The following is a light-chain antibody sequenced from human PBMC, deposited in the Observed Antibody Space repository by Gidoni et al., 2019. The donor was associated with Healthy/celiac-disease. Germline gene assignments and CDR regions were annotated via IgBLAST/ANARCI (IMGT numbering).Light chain of an antibody. CDR2: AAT. CDR3: QQNYSTPRT. Sequence: DIQMTHSPSSLSASVGARVTITCRASQSISSYLNWYQQKPGKAPKLLIYAATSLQSGVPSRFSGRGSGKDFTLTSSSLQPEDFATYYCQQNYSTPRTFGQGTKLEIK. CDR1: QSISSY. J-gene: IGKJ2*02. V-gene: IGKV1-39*01.